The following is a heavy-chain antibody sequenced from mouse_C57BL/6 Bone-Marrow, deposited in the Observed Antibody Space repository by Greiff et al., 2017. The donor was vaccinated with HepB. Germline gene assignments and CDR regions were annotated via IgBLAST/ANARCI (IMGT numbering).Heavy chain of an antibody. CDR1: GYTFTSYG. CDR3: ARSEYGSSYGFAY. D-gene: IGHD1-1*01. Sequence: QVQLQQSGAELARPGASVKLSCKASGYTFTSYGISWVKQRTGQGLEWIGEIYPRSGNTYYNEKFKGKATLTADKSSSTAYMELRSLTSEDSAVYFCARSEYGSSYGFAYWGQGTMVTVSA. V-gene: IGHV1-81*01. J-gene: IGHJ3*01. CDR2: IYPRSGNT.